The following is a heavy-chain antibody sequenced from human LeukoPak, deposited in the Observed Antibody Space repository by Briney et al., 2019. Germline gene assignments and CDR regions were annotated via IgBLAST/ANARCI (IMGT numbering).Heavy chain of an antibody. Sequence: PGGSLRLSCAASGFTFSSYAMHWVRQAPGKGLEWVAVISYDGSNKYYADSVNGRFTISRDNSKNTLYLQMNSLRAEDTAVYYCASHYYDSSGYYFDYWGQGTLVTVSS. CDR2: ISYDGSNK. CDR1: GFTFSSYA. CDR3: ASHYYDSSGYYFDY. J-gene: IGHJ4*02. V-gene: IGHV3-30-3*01. D-gene: IGHD3-22*01.